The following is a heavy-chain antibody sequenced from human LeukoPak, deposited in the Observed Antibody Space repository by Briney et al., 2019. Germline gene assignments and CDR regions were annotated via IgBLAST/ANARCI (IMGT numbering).Heavy chain of an antibody. CDR1: GYTFTSYG. CDR2: ISAYDGNT. J-gene: IGHJ6*03. D-gene: IGHD1-1*01. CDR3: ARGGNDYDYYYYMDV. Sequence: ASVKVSCKASGYTFTSYGISWVRQAPGQGLEWMGWISAYDGNTNYAQKLQGRVTMTTDTSTSTAYMELRSLRSDDTAVYYCARGGNDYDYYYYMDVWGKGTTVTVSS. V-gene: IGHV1-18*01.